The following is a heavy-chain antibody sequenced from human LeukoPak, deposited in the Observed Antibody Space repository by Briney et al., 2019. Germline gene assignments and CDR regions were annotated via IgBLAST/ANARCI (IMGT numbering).Heavy chain of an antibody. D-gene: IGHD3-10*01. V-gene: IGHV3-7*03. CDR1: GFTFSSYE. Sequence: PGGSLRLSCAASGFTFSSYEMNWVRQAPGKGLEWVANIKQDGSEKYYVDSVKGRFTISRDNVKNSLYLQMNSLRSDDTAVFYCARGDYYGSPKVVAAWGQGTLVTVSS. CDR3: ARGDYYGSPKVVAA. J-gene: IGHJ5*02. CDR2: IKQDGSEK.